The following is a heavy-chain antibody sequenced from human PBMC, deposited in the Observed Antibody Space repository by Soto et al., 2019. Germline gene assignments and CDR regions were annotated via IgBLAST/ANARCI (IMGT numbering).Heavy chain of an antibody. D-gene: IGHD1-26*01. V-gene: IGHV1-3*01. J-gene: IGHJ3*02. CDR3: ARDQEGIVGAFDI. CDR2: INAGNGNT. CDR1: GYTFTSYA. Sequence: ASVKLSGKASGYTFTSYAMHWVRQAPGQRLEWMGWINAGNGNTKYSQKFQGRVTITRDTSASTAYMELSSLRSEDTAVYYCARDQEGIVGAFDIWGQGTMVTVSS.